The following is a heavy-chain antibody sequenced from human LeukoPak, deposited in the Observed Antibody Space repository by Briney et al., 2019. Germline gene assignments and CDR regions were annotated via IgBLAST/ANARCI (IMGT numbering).Heavy chain of an antibody. Sequence: GGSLRLSCAASGFTFSSYGMSWVRQAPGKGLEWVSAISGSGGSTYYADSVKGRFTISRDNSKNTLYLQMNSLRAEDTAVYYCAKDGWELGRRLSHWGQGTLVTVSS. J-gene: IGHJ4*02. CDR3: AKDGWELGRRLSH. V-gene: IGHV3-23*01. CDR2: ISGSGGST. D-gene: IGHD1-1*01. CDR1: GFTFSSYG.